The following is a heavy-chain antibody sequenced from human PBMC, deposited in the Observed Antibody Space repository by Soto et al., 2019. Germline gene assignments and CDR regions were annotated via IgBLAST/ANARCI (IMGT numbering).Heavy chain of an antibody. J-gene: IGHJ4*02. V-gene: IGHV4-39*01. Sequence: QLQLQESGPGLVKPSETLSLTCTVSGGSISSSSYYWGWIRQPPGKGLEWIGSIYYSGSTYYNPSLKSRVTISVDTSKNQFSLKLSSVTAADTAVYYCARHRLAVAGYFDYWGQGTLVTVSS. CDR2: IYYSGST. CDR3: ARHRLAVAGYFDY. D-gene: IGHD6-19*01. CDR1: GGSISSSSYY.